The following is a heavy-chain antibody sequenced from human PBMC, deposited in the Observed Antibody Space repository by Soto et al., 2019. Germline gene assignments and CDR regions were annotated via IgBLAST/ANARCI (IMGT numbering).Heavy chain of an antibody. D-gene: IGHD6-19*01. Sequence: PGGSLRLSCAASGFTVSSKYMSWVRQAPGKGLEWVSLIQSGGPTYYADSVKGRFTISRDTSENTVHLQMNSLRAEDTAVYYCAKEVLSSGWYLSVIGYFDYWGQGTLVTVSS. CDR2: IQSGGPT. V-gene: IGHV3-66*01. CDR3: AKEVLSSGWYLSVIGYFDY. CDR1: GFTVSSKY. J-gene: IGHJ4*02.